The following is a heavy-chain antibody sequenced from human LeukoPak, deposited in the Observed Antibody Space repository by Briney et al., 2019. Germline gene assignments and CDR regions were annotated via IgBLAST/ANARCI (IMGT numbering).Heavy chain of an antibody. V-gene: IGHV3-23*01. D-gene: IGHD2-2*01. CDR3: AKTIDCSSTNCFFLFDY. CDR1: GFTFSNYA. Sequence: GGSLRLSCAASGFTFSNYAMSWVRQAPGKGLEWVSDISGSDGSTYYADSVKGRFTISRDNSKNTLYLQMNSLSAEDTAVYYCAKTIDCSSTNCFFLFDYWGQGTLVTVSS. J-gene: IGHJ4*02. CDR2: ISGSDGST.